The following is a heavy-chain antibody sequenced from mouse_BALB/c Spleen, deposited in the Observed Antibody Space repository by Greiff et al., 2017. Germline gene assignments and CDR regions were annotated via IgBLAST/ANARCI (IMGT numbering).Heavy chain of an antibody. D-gene: IGHD1-1*01. V-gene: IGHV5-4*02. Sequence: EVMLVESGGGLVKPGGSLKLSCAASGFTFSDYYMYWVRQTPEKRLEWVATISDGGSYTYYPDSVKGRFTISRDNAKNNLYLQMSSLKSEDTAMYYCARDRYGSRDFAYWGQGTLVTVSA. J-gene: IGHJ3*01. CDR3: ARDRYGSRDFAY. CDR2: ISDGGSYT. CDR1: GFTFSDYY.